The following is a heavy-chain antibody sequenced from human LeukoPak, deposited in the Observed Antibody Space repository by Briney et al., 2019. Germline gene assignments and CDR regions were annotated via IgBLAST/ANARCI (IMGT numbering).Heavy chain of an antibody. V-gene: IGHV3-30*18. CDR1: GFTFSSYT. Sequence: GGSLRLSCAASGFTFSSYTMNWVRQAPGKGLEWVAVISYDGSNRYYADSVKGRFTISRDNSKNTLYLQMNSLRAEDTAVYYCAKGGEVSSWYKRLKLYFDSWSRGILVTVSS. J-gene: IGHJ4*02. CDR2: ISYDGSNR. D-gene: IGHD6-13*01. CDR3: AKGGEVSSWYKRLKLYFDS.